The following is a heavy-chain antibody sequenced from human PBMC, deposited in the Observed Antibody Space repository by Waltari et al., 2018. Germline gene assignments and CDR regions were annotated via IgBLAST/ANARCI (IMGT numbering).Heavy chain of an antibody. V-gene: IGHV3-15*02. D-gene: IGHD1-1*01. CDR2: IRRETE. Sequence: EVHLVESGGALVRPGGSLRLSCAASGFPFSNVWMSWVSQAPGKGLEWFGRIRRETEDYAAPVKGRFTISRDDSKSMLFLQMSSLKTEDTAVYYCTTDHWIPPDVGYWGQGTLVTVSS. CDR3: TTDHWIPPDVGY. J-gene: IGHJ4*02. CDR1: GFPFSNVW.